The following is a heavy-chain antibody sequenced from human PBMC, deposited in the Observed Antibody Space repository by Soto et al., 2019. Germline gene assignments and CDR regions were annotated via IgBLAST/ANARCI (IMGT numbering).Heavy chain of an antibody. Sequence: ASVKVSCKASGCTFSSYAISWVRQAPGQGLEWMGGIIPIFGTANYAQKFQGRVTITADESTSTAYMELSSLRSEDTAVYYCARAPGVVISSYYYYGMDVWGQGTTVTVSS. J-gene: IGHJ6*02. V-gene: IGHV1-69*13. CDR1: GCTFSSYA. CDR3: ARAPGVVISSYYYYGMDV. CDR2: IIPIFGTA. D-gene: IGHD3-22*01.